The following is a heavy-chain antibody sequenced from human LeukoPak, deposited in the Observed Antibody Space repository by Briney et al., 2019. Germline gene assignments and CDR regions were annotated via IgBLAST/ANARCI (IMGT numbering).Heavy chain of an antibody. V-gene: IGHV3-30*03. Sequence: GGSLRLSCAASGFTFSSYGMHWVRQAPGKGLEWVAVISYDGSNKYYADSVKGRFTISRDNSKNTLYLQMNSLRAEDTAVYYCARVGARGYGSGSYFNYYYYGMDVWGKGTTVTVSS. CDR3: ARVGARGYGSGSYFNYYYYGMDV. CDR2: ISYDGSNK. CDR1: GFTFSSYG. J-gene: IGHJ6*04. D-gene: IGHD3-10*01.